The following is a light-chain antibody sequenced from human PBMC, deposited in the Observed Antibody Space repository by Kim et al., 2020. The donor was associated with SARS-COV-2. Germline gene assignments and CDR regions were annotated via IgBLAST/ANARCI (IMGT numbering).Light chain of an antibody. V-gene: IGLV3-1*01. CDR3: QTWDSTTVI. CDR1: KLGEKY. Sequence: VAPGQTVRITCSGDKLGEKYTSWYQHKSGQSPVVVIYQDNKRPSGMTERFSGSSSGNTATLTISGTQPLDEADYYCQTWDSTTVIFGGGTQLTVL. J-gene: IGLJ2*01. CDR2: QDN.